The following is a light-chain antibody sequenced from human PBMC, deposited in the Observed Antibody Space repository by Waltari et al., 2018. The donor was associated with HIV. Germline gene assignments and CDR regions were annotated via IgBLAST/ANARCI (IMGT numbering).Light chain of an antibody. V-gene: IGKV3-11*01. CDR1: QSVGSY. Sequence: EIVLTKSPATLSLSTGDRATLSCRASQSVGSYLGWYQQKPGQAPRLLIYDASNRATVIPARFSGSGSGTDFTLTISSLEPEDFAVYYCQQRSDWPPTFGQGTKVEIK. CDR3: QQRSDWPPT. J-gene: IGKJ1*01. CDR2: DAS.